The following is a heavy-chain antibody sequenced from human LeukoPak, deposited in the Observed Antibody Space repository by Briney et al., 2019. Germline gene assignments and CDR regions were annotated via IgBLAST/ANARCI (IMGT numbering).Heavy chain of an antibody. CDR1: GYTFTNYH. Sequence: ASVKVSCKASGYTFTNYHIAWVRQAPGQGLEWMGWVSTNDGNTVYAQRLQGRVTMTRDTSTSTVYMELSSLRSEDTAVYYCARDRDSSSYYYYGMDVWGQGTTVTVSS. J-gene: IGHJ6*02. CDR2: VSTNDGNT. V-gene: IGHV1-18*01. D-gene: IGHD6-6*01. CDR3: ARDRDSSSYYYYGMDV.